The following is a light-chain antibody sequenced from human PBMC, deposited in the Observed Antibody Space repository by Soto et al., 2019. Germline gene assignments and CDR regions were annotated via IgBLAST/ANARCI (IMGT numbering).Light chain of an antibody. CDR3: CSYAGNNTLV. J-gene: IGLJ3*02. Sequence: QSALTQPASVSGSPGQSITISCAGTMRDVGAYNLVSWYQQHPGRAPQLIIYEVRNRPSGISFRFSGSKSGNTASLTISGLQAEDEADYYCCSYAGNNTLVFGGGTKLTVL. V-gene: IGLV2-23*02. CDR1: MRDVGAYNL. CDR2: EVR.